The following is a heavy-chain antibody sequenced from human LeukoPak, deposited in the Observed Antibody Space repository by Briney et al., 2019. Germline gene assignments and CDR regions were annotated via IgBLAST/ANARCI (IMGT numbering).Heavy chain of an antibody. Sequence: ASVKVSCKASGYTFTGHYIHWVRQAPGQGLEWMGIINPSDGGATYAQKFQGRVTMTRDTPTSTLYMEVSSLRSEDTAVYYCARKAPHDSSGWYFDLRGRGTLVTVSS. J-gene: IGHJ2*01. V-gene: IGHV1-46*01. CDR3: ARKAPHDSSGWYFDL. CDR2: INPSDGGA. CDR1: GYTFTGHY. D-gene: IGHD3-22*01.